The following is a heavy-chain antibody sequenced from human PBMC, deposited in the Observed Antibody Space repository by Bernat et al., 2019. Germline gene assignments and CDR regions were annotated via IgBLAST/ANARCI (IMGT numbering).Heavy chain of an antibody. CDR2: GKSKTDGGTT. J-gene: IGHJ4*02. CDR3: TTGPSRLRDVTLDY. D-gene: IGHD2-15*01. V-gene: IGHV3-15*01. Sequence: EVQLVESGGGLVKPGGSLRLSCAASGFTFSNAWMSWVRQAPGKGLGWVGRGKSKTDGGTTDYAAPVKGRFTISRDDSKNTLYLQRHSLKTEDTAVYYCTTGPSRLRDVTLDYWGQGTLVTVSS. CDR1: GFTFSNAW.